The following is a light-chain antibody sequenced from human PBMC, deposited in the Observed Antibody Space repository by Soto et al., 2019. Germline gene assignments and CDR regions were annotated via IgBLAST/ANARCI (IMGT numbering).Light chain of an antibody. CDR1: QSVLYSSNNKNY. Sequence: DIVMTQSPDSLAVSLGERATINCKSSQSVLYSSNNKNYLAWYQQKPGQPPKLLIYWASTRESGVPDRFSGSGSGTAFTLTISSLQAEDVAVYYCQQYYNTPSYTFGQGTKLEIK. CDR2: WAS. V-gene: IGKV4-1*01. CDR3: QQYYNTPSYT. J-gene: IGKJ2*01.